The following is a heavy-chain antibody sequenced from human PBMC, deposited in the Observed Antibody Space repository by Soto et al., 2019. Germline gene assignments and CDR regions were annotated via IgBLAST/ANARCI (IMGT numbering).Heavy chain of an antibody. CDR3: ARQKGRGSYYSLLDNWFDP. D-gene: IGHD3-10*01. J-gene: IGHJ5*02. CDR2: IYPGDSAT. CDR1: GYSFTSYW. V-gene: IGHV5-51*01. Sequence: PGESLKISCQASGYSFTSYWIVWVRQMPGKGLEWMGIIYPGDSATKYSPSFQGQVTISADKSISTAYLQWSSLKASDTAIYYCARQKGRGSYYSLLDNWFDPWGQGTMVTVSS.